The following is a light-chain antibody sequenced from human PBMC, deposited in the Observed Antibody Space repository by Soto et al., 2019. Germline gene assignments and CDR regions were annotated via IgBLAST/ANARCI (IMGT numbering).Light chain of an antibody. Sequence: DIQMTQSPSTVSAYVGDSVTITCRASQSITTWLAWYQQRPGKAPKLLIYDVSSLQSGVPSRFSGSGSGTEFALTISSLQPYDCANYSFQRKKVYASWTFGQGTNVDI. J-gene: IGKJ1*01. V-gene: IGKV1-5*01. CDR1: QSITTW. CDR2: DVS. CDR3: QRKKVYASWT.